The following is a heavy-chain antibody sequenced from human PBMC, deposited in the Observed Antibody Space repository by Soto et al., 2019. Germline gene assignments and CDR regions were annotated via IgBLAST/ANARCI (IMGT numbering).Heavy chain of an antibody. D-gene: IGHD3-10*01. CDR2: IVVGSGNT. CDR1: GFTFTSSA. CDR3: AIYGSGSYNYYGMDV. Sequence: SVKVSCKASGFTFTSSAVQWVRQARGQRLEWIGWIVVGSGNTNYAQKFQERVTITRDMSTSTAYMELSSLRSEDTAVYYCAIYGSGSYNYYGMDVWGQGTTVTVS. J-gene: IGHJ6*02. V-gene: IGHV1-58*01.